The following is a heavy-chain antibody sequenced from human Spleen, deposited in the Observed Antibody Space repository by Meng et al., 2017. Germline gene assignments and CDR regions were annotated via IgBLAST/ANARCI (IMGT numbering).Heavy chain of an antibody. CDR3: ARDGLSLAGAVTSIDY. D-gene: IGHD6-13*01. CDR2: IYSGGST. Sequence: GESLKISCAASGFTVSSNYMSWVRQAPGKGLEWVSVIYSGGSTYYADSVKGRFTISRDNSKNTLFLQMDSLRAEDTAVYYCARDGLSLAGAVTSIDYWGQGTLVTVSS. CDR1: GFTVSSNY. V-gene: IGHV3-53*01. J-gene: IGHJ4*02.